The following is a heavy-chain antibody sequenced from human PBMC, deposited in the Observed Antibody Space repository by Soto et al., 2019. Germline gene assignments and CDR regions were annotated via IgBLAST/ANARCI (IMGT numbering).Heavy chain of an antibody. J-gene: IGHJ2*01. V-gene: IGHV4-31*03. CDR1: GGSISSGGYY. CDR3: ARTPPMVRGVMWVWYFDL. D-gene: IGHD3-10*01. CDR2: IYYSGST. Sequence: PSETLSLTCTVSGGSISSGGYYWSWIRQHPGKGLEWIGYIYYSGSTYYNPSLKSRVTISVDTSKNQFSLKLSSVTAADTAVYYCARTPPMVRGVMWVWYFDLWGRGTLVTVSS.